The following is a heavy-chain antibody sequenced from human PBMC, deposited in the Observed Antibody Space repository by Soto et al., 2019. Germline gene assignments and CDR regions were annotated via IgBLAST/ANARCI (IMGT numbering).Heavy chain of an antibody. Sequence: ASVKVSCKASGYTFTSYGISWVRQAPGQGLEWMGWISAYNGNTNYAQKLQGRVTMTTDTSTSTAYMELRSLRSDDTAVYYCARDGEAMVRGVIDWLDPWGQGTLVTVSS. CDR3: ARDGEAMVRGVIDWLDP. CDR2: ISAYNGNT. CDR1: GYTFTSYG. J-gene: IGHJ5*02. D-gene: IGHD3-10*01. V-gene: IGHV1-18*01.